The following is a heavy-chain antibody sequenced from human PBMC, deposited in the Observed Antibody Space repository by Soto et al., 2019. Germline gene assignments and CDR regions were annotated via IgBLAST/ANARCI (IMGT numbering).Heavy chain of an antibody. Sequence: GGSLRLSCAASGFTFSSYSMNWVRQAPGKGLEWVSYISSSSSTIYYADSVKGRFTISRDNAKNSLYLQMNSLRAEDTAVYYCARDGYFAVVPAVFYMDVWGKGTTVTVSS. CDR1: GFTFSSYS. CDR3: ARDGYFAVVPAVFYMDV. D-gene: IGHD2-2*01. CDR2: ISSSSSTI. V-gene: IGHV3-48*01. J-gene: IGHJ6*03.